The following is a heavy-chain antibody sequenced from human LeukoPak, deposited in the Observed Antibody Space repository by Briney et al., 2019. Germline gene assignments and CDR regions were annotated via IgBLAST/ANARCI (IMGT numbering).Heavy chain of an antibody. D-gene: IGHD1-26*01. CDR2: IYYSGST. Sequence: SQTLSLTCAVSGGSISSGGYSWSWIRQPPGKGLEWIGYIYYSGSTNYNPSLKSRVTISVDTSKNQFSLKLSSVTAADTAVYYCARDVVGAKGPFPEFDYWGQGTLVTVSS. CDR1: GGSISSGGYS. CDR3: ARDVVGAKGPFPEFDY. J-gene: IGHJ4*02. V-gene: IGHV4-61*08.